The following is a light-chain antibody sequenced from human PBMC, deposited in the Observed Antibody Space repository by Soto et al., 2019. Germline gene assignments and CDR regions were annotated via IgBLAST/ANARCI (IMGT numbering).Light chain of an antibody. CDR1: QSVSPY. J-gene: IGKJ3*01. CDR2: GAS. Sequence: EIVLTQSPGTLSLSPGERATLSCRASQSVSPYLAWYPHKPGQAPRLLIYGASSRATGIPDRFSGSGSGTDFTLTISRLEPADFAVYFCQQYGSSPPVTFGPGTKVDIK. CDR3: QQYGSSPPVT. V-gene: IGKV3-20*01.